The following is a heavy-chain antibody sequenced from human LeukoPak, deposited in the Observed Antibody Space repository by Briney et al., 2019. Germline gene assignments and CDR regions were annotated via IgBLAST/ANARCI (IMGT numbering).Heavy chain of an antibody. CDR3: GRSPGYSYGYNWFDP. J-gene: IGHJ5*02. CDR1: GVAISSSSYY. Sequence: SETLSLTCTVSGVAISSSSYYWGWIRQPPGKGLEWIGSIYYSGSTYYNPSLKSRATISVDTSKNQFSLKLSSVTAADTAVYYCGRSPGYSYGYNWFDPWGEGTLVTVSS. V-gene: IGHV4-39*01. D-gene: IGHD5-18*01. CDR2: IYYSGST.